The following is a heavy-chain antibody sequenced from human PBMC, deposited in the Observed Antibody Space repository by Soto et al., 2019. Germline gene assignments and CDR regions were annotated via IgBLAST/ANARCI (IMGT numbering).Heavy chain of an antibody. D-gene: IGHD3-22*01. J-gene: IGHJ5*02. CDR2: IIPIFGTA. CDR3: ASGTVPPTMIVVADNTWFDP. CDR1: GGTFSSYA. V-gene: IGHV1-69*12. Sequence: QVQLVQSGAEVKKPGSSVKVSCKASGGTFSSYAISWVRQAPGQGLEWMGGIIPIFGTANYAQKFQGRVTITADASTTTAYRELSTLRSEDTSVYYCASGTVPPTMIVVADNTWFDPWGQGTLVTVSS.